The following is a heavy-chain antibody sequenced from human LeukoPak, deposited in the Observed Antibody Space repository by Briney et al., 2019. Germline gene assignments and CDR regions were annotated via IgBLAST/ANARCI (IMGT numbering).Heavy chain of an antibody. Sequence: GASVKVSCKASGYTFTSYDINWVRQATGQGLEWMGWMNPNSGNTGYAQKFQGRVTMTRNTSISTAYMELSSLRSEDTAVYYCAGGDTMVRGVIREPFDYWGQGTLVTVSS. J-gene: IGHJ4*02. D-gene: IGHD3-10*01. CDR1: GYTFTSYD. V-gene: IGHV1-8*01. CDR3: AGGDTMVRGVIREPFDY. CDR2: MNPNSGNT.